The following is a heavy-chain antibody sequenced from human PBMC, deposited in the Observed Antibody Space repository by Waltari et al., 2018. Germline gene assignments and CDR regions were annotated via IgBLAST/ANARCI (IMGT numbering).Heavy chain of an antibody. CDR2: IKQDGSEK. J-gene: IGHJ6*03. CDR3: ARRWLGNYMDV. V-gene: IGHV3-7*01. D-gene: IGHD6-19*01. CDR1: GFTFSSYW. Sequence: EVQLVESGGGLFQPGGSLRLSCAASGFTFSSYWMSWVRQAPGKGLEWVANIKQDGSEKDYVDTVKGRFTNSRDNAKNSLSLQMNSLRAEDTAVYYCARRWLGNYMDVWGKGTTVTVSS.